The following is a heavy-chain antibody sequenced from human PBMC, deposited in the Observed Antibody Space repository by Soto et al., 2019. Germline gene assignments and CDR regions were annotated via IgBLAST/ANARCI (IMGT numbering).Heavy chain of an antibody. J-gene: IGHJ5*02. CDR3: AREGDYYDSSGYYSGFDP. D-gene: IGHD3-22*01. V-gene: IGHV7-4-1*01. CDR1: GYTFTSYA. Sequence: ASVKVSCKASGYTFTSYAMNWVRQAPGQGLEWMGWINTNTGNPTYAQGFTGRFVFSLDTSVSTAYLQICSLKAEGTAVYYCAREGDYYDSSGYYSGFDPWGQGTLVTVSS. CDR2: INTNTGNP.